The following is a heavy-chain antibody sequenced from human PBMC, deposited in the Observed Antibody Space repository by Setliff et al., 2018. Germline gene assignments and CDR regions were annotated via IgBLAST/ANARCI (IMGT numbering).Heavy chain of an antibody. CDR1: GDTFVSYY. Sequence: SVKVSCKTSGDTFVSYYVHWVRQAPGQGPQWLGRIIPVSGVANYAQRFRGRVSFSADISTGTVFMDLNSLDSEDTAVYYCVRVRRGGYHSIYWSFDLWGRGTLVTVSS. CDR2: IIPVSGVA. J-gene: IGHJ2*01. V-gene: IGHV1-69*04. CDR3: VRVRRGGYHSIYWSFDL. D-gene: IGHD1-26*01.